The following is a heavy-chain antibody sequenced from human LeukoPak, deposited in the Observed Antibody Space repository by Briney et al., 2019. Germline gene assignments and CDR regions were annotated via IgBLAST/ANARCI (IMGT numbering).Heavy chain of an antibody. Sequence: ASVKVSCKASGYTFIDYYMHGVRQAPGQGLEWMGWINPNNGGTNYAQEFQGRVTMTRDTSISTAYMELSSLRSNDTAVYYCARSLFVLVSSALGYWGQGTLVTVSS. CDR1: GYTFIDYY. D-gene: IGHD2-2*01. CDR3: ARSLFVLVSSALGY. J-gene: IGHJ4*02. V-gene: IGHV1-2*02. CDR2: INPNNGGT.